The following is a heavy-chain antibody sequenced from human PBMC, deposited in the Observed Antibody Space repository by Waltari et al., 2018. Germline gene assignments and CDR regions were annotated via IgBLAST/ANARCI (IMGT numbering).Heavy chain of an antibody. CDR1: GYNFNSYA. CDR3: ARGYSGRTFDY. CDR2: INAGNGNT. Sequence: QVQLVQSGAEVKKPGASVKVSCKAYGYNFNSYAMHWVRQAPGQRLEWMGWINAGNGNTKYSQKFQGRVTITRDTSASTAYMELSSLRSEDTAVYYCARGYSGRTFDYWGQGTLVTVSS. J-gene: IGHJ4*02. V-gene: IGHV1-3*01. D-gene: IGHD1-26*01.